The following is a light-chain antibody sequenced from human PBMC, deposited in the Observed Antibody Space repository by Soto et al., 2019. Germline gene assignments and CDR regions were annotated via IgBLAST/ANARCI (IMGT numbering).Light chain of an antibody. CDR1: QSVSSY. Sequence: EIVLTQSPATLSLSPGERATLSCRASQSVSSYLAWYQQKPGQAPRLLIYDASNRATGIPARFSGSGSRTDFTLSISSLEPEDFVVYYCQQRSNWAFTFGPGTKVDIK. V-gene: IGKV3-11*01. CDR2: DAS. CDR3: QQRSNWAFT. J-gene: IGKJ3*01.